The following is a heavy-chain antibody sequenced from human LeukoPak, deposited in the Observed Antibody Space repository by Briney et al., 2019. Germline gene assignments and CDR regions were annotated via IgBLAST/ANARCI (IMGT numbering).Heavy chain of an antibody. V-gene: IGHV4-59*08. CDR1: GGSISSHY. J-gene: IGHJ3*02. CDR3: AGEGVTEDAFDI. D-gene: IGHD2-21*02. Sequence: SETLSLTCTVSGGSISSHYWSWIRQPPGKGLEWIGYIYYSGSTNYNPSLKSRVTISVDTSKNQFSLKLSSVTAADTAVYYCAGEGVTEDAFDIWGQGTMVTVSS. CDR2: IYYSGST.